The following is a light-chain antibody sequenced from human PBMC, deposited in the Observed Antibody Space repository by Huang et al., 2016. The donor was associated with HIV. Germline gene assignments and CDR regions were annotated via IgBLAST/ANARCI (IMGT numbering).Light chain of an antibody. J-gene: IGKJ4*01. CDR3: QQFSSYPLT. CDR1: QGIPNY. CDR2: AAS. Sequence: IQLTQSPSSLSIYVGDKVTITCRASQGIPNYVAWYQQRPGKAPKLLIDAASTLQNGVPSRFSGSGSGADFALSIANVQPEDSATYYCQQFSSYPLTFGGGTKVEIK. V-gene: IGKV1-9*01.